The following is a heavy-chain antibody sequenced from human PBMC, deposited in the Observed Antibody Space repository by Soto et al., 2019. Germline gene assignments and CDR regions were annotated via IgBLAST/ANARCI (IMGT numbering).Heavy chain of an antibody. CDR2: ISRDGSHK. CDR1: GFIFRNYA. Sequence: GGSLRLSCAASGFIFRNYAIHWVRQAPGKGLEWVAVISRDGSHKYYLDSVKGRFTISRDNSKDTVNLLMNSLRDDDSAMYYCAKRGSSWYWPSWGQGTLVTVSS. D-gene: IGHD6-13*01. V-gene: IGHV3-30*04. CDR3: AKRGSSWYWPS. J-gene: IGHJ5*02.